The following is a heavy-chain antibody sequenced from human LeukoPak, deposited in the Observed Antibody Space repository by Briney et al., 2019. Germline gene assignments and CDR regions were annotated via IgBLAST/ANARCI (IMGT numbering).Heavy chain of an antibody. CDR2: MNPNSGNT. D-gene: IGHD5-18*01. CDR3: ARPGGYSYTFDP. V-gene: IGHV1-8*01. J-gene: IGHJ5*02. Sequence: ASVKVSCKASGYTFTSYDINWVRQATGQGLEWMGWMNPNSGNTGYAQKFQGRVTMTRNTSISPAYMELSSLRSEDTAVYYCARPGGYSYTFDPWGQGTLVTVSS. CDR1: GYTFTSYD.